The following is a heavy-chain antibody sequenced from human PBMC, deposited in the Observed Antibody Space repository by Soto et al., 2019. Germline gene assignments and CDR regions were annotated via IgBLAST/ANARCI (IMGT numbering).Heavy chain of an antibody. J-gene: IGHJ4*02. D-gene: IGHD1-26*01. CDR1: GFTFNDHS. CDR2: ISRDGGTT. CDR3: AKDDIGSIDH. V-gene: IGHV3-43*01. Sequence: EVQLVESGGVVVQPGGSLRLSCAASGFTFNDHSMHWVRQAPGKGLEWVSLISRDGGTTYYADSVKGRFTISRDNSKNCLYLQMNSLTTEDTAFYHCAKDDIGSIDHWGRGTLVTVSS.